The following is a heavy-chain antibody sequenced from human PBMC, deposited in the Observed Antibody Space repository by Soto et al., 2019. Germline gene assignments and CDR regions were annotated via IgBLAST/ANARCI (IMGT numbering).Heavy chain of an antibody. CDR2: ISVSGDNT. CDR1: GLTFSSYA. Sequence: GSLRLSCAASGLTFSSYAMSWVRQAPGKGLEWVSGISVSGDNTYYADSVKGRFTVSRDNSKNTLYLQMNNLRVEDTAVYYCADGGEWSFNFVYWGQGTLVPSPQ. J-gene: IGHJ4*02. CDR3: ADGGEWSFNFVY. D-gene: IGHD2-8*01. V-gene: IGHV3-23*01.